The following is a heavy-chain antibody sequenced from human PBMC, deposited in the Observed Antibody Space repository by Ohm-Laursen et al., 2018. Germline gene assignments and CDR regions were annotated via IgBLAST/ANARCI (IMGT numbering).Heavy chain of an antibody. D-gene: IGHD7-27*01. J-gene: IGHJ6*02. CDR1: GGSISSYY. Sequence: PGTLSLTCTVSGGSISSYYWSWIRQPPGKGLEWIGYIYYSGSTNYNPSPKSRVTISVDTSKNQFSLKLSSVTAADTAVYYCARALGGYPISYYYGMDVWGQGTTVTVSS. CDR2: IYYSGST. CDR3: ARALGGYPISYYYGMDV. V-gene: IGHV4-59*01.